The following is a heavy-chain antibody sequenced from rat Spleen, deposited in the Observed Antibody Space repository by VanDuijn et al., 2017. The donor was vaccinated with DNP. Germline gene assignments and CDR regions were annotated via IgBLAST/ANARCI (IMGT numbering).Heavy chain of an antibody. CDR3: ATDNNYYFDY. Sequence: EVQLVESGGGLVQPGRSMKLSCAASGFTFSNSDMAWVRQAPTKGLEWVASISTSGGSTYYRDSVKGRFTISRDNAKSTLYLQMDSLRSEDTATYYCATDNNYYFDYWGQGVMVTVSS. CDR2: ISTSGGST. J-gene: IGHJ2*01. CDR1: GFTFSNSD. D-gene: IGHD1-10*01. V-gene: IGHV5-25*01.